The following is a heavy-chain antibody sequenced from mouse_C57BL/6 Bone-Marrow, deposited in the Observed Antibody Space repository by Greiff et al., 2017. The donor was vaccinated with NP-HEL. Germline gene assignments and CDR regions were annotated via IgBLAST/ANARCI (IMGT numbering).Heavy chain of an antibody. D-gene: IGHD1-1*01. V-gene: IGHV1-15*01. CDR1: GYTFTDYE. CDR2: IDPETGGT. Sequence: VKLMESGAELVRPGASVTLSCKASGYTFTDYEMHWVKQTPVHGLEWIGAIDPETGGTAYNQKFKGKAILTADNSSSTAYMELRSLTSEDSAVYYCTRAGDYYGSSHPWFAYWGQGTLVTVSA. J-gene: IGHJ3*01. CDR3: TRAGDYYGSSHPWFAY.